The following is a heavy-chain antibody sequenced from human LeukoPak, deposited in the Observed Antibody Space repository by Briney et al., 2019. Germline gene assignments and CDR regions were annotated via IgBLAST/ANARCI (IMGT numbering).Heavy chain of an antibody. CDR1: GFTFSNYA. D-gene: IGHD1-14*01. Sequence: GGSLRLSCAASGFTFSNYAMHWVRQAPGKGLEYVSAISSNGGSTYYANSVKGRFTISRDNSKNTLYLQMNSLRAEDTAVYYCAKQPQEYYFDYWGQGTLVTVSS. CDR2: ISSNGGST. V-gene: IGHV3-64*01. J-gene: IGHJ4*02. CDR3: AKQPQEYYFDY.